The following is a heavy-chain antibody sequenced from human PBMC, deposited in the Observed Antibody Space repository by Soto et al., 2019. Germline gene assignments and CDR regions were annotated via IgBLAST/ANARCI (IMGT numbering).Heavy chain of an antibody. V-gene: IGHV4-39*01. J-gene: IGHJ4*02. Sequence: PSETLSLTCTVSGGSISSGSSYWGWIRQPPGKGLEWIGSMSYSGSTYHNPSLKSRVTLSVDTSQSRFSLKLTSVTAADTAVYYCARHRVPSVYDPLPGCFDSWGQGILVTVSS. D-gene: IGHD5-12*01. CDR2: MSYSGST. CDR3: ARHRVPSVYDPLPGCFDS. CDR1: GGSISSGSSY.